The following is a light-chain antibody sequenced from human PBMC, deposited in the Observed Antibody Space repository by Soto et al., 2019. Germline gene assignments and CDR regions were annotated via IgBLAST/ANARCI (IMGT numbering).Light chain of an antibody. J-gene: IGLJ3*02. Sequence: QSVLTHPPSVSGAPGQRVTISCTGSSSNIGAGYDVHWYQQLPGTAPKLLSYGNSNRPSGVPDRFSGSKSGTSATLAITGLQAEDEADYYCQSYDSSLSGWVFGGGTKLTVL. CDR2: GNS. V-gene: IGLV1-40*01. CDR1: SSNIGAGYD. CDR3: QSYDSSLSGWV.